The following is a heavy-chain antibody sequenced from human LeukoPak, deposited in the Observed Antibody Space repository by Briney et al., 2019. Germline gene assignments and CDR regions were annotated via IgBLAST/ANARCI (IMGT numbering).Heavy chain of an antibody. Sequence: PGGSLRLSCAASGFIFSTSWMSWARQAPGKGLEWVAHIKQDGSGKYYVDSVKGRFTISRDNAKNSLYLQMNSLRADDTAVYYCARASIVAAGDYWGQGTLVTVSS. J-gene: IGHJ4*02. CDR3: ARASIVAAGDY. CDR2: IKQDGSGK. CDR1: GFIFSTSW. D-gene: IGHD6-25*01. V-gene: IGHV3-7*01.